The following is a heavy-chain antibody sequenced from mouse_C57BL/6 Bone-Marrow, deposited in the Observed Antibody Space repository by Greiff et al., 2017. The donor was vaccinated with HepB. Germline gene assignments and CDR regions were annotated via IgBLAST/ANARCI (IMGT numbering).Heavy chain of an antibody. CDR3: ARCGTLGAWFAY. J-gene: IGHJ3*01. CDR1: GYTFTDYY. D-gene: IGHD4-1*01. CDR2: INPYNGGT. Sequence: VQLQQSGPVLVKPGASVKMSCKASGYTFTDYYMNWVKQSHGKSLEWIGVINPYNGGTSYNQKFKGKATLTVDKSSSTAYMELKSLTSEDSAVYYCARCGTLGAWFAYWGQGTLVTVSA. V-gene: IGHV1-19*01.